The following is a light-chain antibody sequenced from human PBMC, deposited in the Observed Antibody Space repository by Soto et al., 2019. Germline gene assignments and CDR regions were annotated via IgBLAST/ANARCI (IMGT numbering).Light chain of an antibody. J-gene: IGKJ3*01. CDR1: QRISKF. Sequence: EIVLTQSPATLSLSPGEGATLSCRASQRISKFLAWYQHKPGQGPRLLIYDTSIRATDIPARFSGSGSGTDFTLTISSLEPEDFAVYYCQQRSDAITFGHGTTVDIK. V-gene: IGKV3-11*01. CDR3: QQRSDAIT. CDR2: DTS.